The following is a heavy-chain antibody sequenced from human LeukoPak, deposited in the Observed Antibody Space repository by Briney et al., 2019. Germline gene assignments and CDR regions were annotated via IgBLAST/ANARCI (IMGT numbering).Heavy chain of an antibody. D-gene: IGHD6-13*01. V-gene: IGHV3-30-3*01. J-gene: IGHJ4*02. Sequence: GGSLRLSCAASGFTFSSYAMHWVRQAPGKGLEWVAVISYDGSNKYYADSVKGRFTISRDNSKNTLYLQMNSLRAEDTAVYYCARTRGIAAAAPYWDQGTLVTVSS. CDR3: ARTRGIAAAAPY. CDR1: GFTFSSYA. CDR2: ISYDGSNK.